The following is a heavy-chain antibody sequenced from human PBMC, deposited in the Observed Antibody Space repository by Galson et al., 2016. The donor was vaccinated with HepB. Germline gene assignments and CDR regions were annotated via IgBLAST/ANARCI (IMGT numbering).Heavy chain of an antibody. CDR3: AREWELGGYFDY. CDR2: LSHDGGTK. CDR1: EFTFNNCP. V-gene: IGHV3-30-3*01. J-gene: IGHJ4*02. D-gene: IGHD1-26*01. Sequence: SLRLSCAASEFTFNNCPLHWVRQAPGKGLEWVAVLSHDGGTKFYADSVRARFTISRDQSKTTVYLQMDGLSAEDTAVYYCAREWELGGYFDYWGQGTLVTVSS.